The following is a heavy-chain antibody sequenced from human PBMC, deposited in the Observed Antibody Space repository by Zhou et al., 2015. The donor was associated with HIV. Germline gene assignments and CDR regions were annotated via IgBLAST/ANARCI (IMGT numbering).Heavy chain of an antibody. CDR3: ARENPNRSPFDV. D-gene: IGHD3-16*02. Sequence: QVLLVQSGAEVKKPGASVKVSCKTSGYAFTYYAISWVRQAPGQGLEWMGGIIPVFGTTYYAQKFQGRITVTADKSTSTAYMEVSSLRSQDTAVYFCARENPNRSPFDVWGQGTMVTVAS. CDR1: GYAFTYYA. J-gene: IGHJ3*01. V-gene: IGHV1-69*06. CDR2: IIPVFGTT.